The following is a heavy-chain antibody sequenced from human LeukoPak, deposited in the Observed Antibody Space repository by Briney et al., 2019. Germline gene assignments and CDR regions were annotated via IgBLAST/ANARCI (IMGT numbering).Heavy chain of an antibody. Sequence: GGSLRLSCAASGFTFSSYWMSWVRQAPGKGLEWVSGITGSGGSTYYADSVEGRLTISRDNSKNTLYLQMNSLRAEDTAVYYCARDSALLGGRYNWNYYTYYYYYYMDVWGKGTTVTVSS. CDR3: ARDSALLGGRYNWNYYTYYYYYYMDV. CDR2: ITGSGGST. D-gene: IGHD1-7*01. CDR1: GFTFSSYW. J-gene: IGHJ6*03. V-gene: IGHV3-23*01.